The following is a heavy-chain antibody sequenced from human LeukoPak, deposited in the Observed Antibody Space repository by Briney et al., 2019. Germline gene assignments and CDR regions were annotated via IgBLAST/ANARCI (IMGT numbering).Heavy chain of an antibody. Sequence: SETLSLTCTVSGASVSSASYWTWIRQPPGKGVEWIAHIYNGVNTIYNPSLKSRVTISVDTSKNQFSLRLNSVTAADTAVYYCARSRAFNSGAFDPWGQGSLVTVSS. CDR2: IYNGVNT. J-gene: IGHJ5*02. D-gene: IGHD1-26*01. CDR3: ARSRAFNSGAFDP. CDR1: GASVSSASY. V-gene: IGHV4-61*01.